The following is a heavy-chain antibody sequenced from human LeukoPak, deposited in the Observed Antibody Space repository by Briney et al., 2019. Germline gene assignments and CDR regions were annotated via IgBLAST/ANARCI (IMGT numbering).Heavy chain of an antibody. V-gene: IGHV4-30-4*08. D-gene: IGHD3-16*01. CDR1: GGSISSGDYY. CDR3: ARGGESLQESSDY. J-gene: IGHJ4*02. CDR2: IYYSGST. Sequence: PSENLSLTCTVSGGSISSGDYYWRWIRQPPGKGLEWIGYIYYSGSTYYNPSLKSRVTISVDTPKNQFSLKLSSVTAADTAVYYCARGGESLQESSDYWGQGTLVTVSS.